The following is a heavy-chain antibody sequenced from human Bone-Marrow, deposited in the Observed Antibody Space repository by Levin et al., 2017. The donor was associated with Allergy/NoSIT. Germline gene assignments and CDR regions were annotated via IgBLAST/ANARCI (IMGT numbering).Heavy chain of an antibody. CDR3: AKDFVPLSIAAAGSFDY. CDR2: ISWNSGSI. D-gene: IGHD6-13*01. Sequence: GGSLRLSCAASGFTFDDYAMHWVRQAPGKGLEWVSGISWNSGSIGYADSVKGRFTISRDNAKNSLYLQMNSLRAEDTALYYCAKDFVPLSIAAAGSFDYWGQGSLVTVSA. V-gene: IGHV3-9*01. CDR1: GFTFDDYA. J-gene: IGHJ4*02.